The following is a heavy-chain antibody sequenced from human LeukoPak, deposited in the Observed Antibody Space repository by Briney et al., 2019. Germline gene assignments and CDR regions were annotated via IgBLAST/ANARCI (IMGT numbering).Heavy chain of an antibody. CDR3: ARDAVSLANWFDP. CDR2: IYYSGST. CDR1: GGSISSSSYY. Sequence: SETLSPTCNVPGGSISSSSYYWGWIRQPPGKGLEWIGSIYYSGSTYYNPSLKSRVTISVDTSKNQFSLKLSSVTAADTAVYYCARDAVSLANWFDPWGQGTLVTVSS. V-gene: IGHV4-39*01. J-gene: IGHJ5*02.